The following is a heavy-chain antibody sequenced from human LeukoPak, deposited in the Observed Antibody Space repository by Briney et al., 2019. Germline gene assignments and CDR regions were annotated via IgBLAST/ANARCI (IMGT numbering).Heavy chain of an antibody. CDR2: INESGST. Sequence: SETLSLTCSFYGGPLSGYYWSWIRQSPGKGLEWIGDINESGSTTYNPPLKSRVTISVDTPKNQFSLKLSSVTAADTAVYYCARGGSSWYSDAFDIWGQGTMVTVSS. CDR3: ARGGSSWYSDAFDI. V-gene: IGHV4-34*01. D-gene: IGHD6-13*01. J-gene: IGHJ3*02. CDR1: GGPLSGYY.